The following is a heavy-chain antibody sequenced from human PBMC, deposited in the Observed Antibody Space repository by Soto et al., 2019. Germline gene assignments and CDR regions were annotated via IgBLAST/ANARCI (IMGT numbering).Heavy chain of an antibody. D-gene: IGHD6-19*01. V-gene: IGHV4-34*01. J-gene: IGHJ5*02. CDR1: GGSFSGYH. CDR2: INHSGST. Sequence: PSETLSLTCAVYGGSFSGYHWSWIRQPPGKGLEWIGEINHSGSTNYNPSLKSRVTISVDTSKNQFSLKLSSVTAADTAVYYCARGGIAVAGTRKDWFDPWGQGTLVTVSS. CDR3: ARGGIAVAGTRKDWFDP.